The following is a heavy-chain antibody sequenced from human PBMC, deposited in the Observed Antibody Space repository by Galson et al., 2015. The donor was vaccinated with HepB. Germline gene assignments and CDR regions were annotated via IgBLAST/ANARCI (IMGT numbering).Heavy chain of an antibody. D-gene: IGHD4-17*01. CDR2: AYYSGTT. CDR1: GDSISNDRW. J-gene: IGHJ4*02. V-gene: IGHV4-4*02. Sequence: SETLSLTCAVSGDSISNDRWWSWVRQPPGEGLEWIGEAYYSGTTHYSPSLQSRVAMSVETSRNQFFLKLTSVIAADTAVYYCARGAWGDGDEGFYFDYWGQGTLVTVSS. CDR3: ARGAWGDGDEGFYFDY.